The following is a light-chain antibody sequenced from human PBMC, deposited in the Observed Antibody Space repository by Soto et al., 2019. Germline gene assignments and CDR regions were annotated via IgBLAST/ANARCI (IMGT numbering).Light chain of an antibody. CDR3: QQYNNWS. Sequence: DIQMTQSPSSLSASVGDRFTIICRASQSISSWLAWYQQKPGKAPKLLIYKASSLESGVPSRFSGSGSGTEFTLTISSLQSEDFAVYYCQQYNNWSFGQGTRLEIK. CDR1: QSISSW. V-gene: IGKV1-5*03. CDR2: KAS. J-gene: IGKJ5*01.